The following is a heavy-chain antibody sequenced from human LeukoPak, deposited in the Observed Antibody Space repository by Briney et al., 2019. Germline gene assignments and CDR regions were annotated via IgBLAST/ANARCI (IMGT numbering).Heavy chain of an antibody. CDR1: GYTFTGYD. D-gene: IGHD5-12*01. J-gene: IGHJ4*02. V-gene: IGHV1-8*01. CDR3: ARAEATLLLDY. Sequence: ASVKVSCKASGYTFTGYDINWVRQATGQGLEWMGWMNPNSGNTGYAQKLQGRVTMTTDTSTSTVYMELRGLRSDDTAVYYCARAEATLLLDYWGQGTLVTVSS. CDR2: MNPNSGNT.